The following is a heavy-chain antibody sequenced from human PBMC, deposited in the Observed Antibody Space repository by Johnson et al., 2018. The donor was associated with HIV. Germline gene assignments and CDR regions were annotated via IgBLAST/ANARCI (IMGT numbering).Heavy chain of an antibody. D-gene: IGHD1-26*01. Sequence: VQLVESGGGVVQPGRSLRLSCAASGFIFSTYTIHWVRQAPGKGLEWVAVISYDGSNKYYADSVKGRFTISRDNSKNPLYLQMNSRRAEDTAVYYCAKDRWELNDAFDIWGQGTMVTVSS. CDR1: GFIFSTYT. V-gene: IGHV3-30*04. CDR3: AKDRWELNDAFDI. J-gene: IGHJ3*02. CDR2: ISYDGSNK.